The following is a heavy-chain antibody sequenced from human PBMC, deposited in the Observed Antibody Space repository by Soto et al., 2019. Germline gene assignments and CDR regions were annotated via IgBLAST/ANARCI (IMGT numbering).Heavy chain of an antibody. CDR2: ISWNSGSI. J-gene: IGHJ4*02. V-gene: IGHV3-9*01. Sequence: EVQLVESGGGLVQPGRSLRLSCAASGFTFDDYAMHWVRQAPGKGLEWVSGISWNSGSIGYADSVKGRFTISRDNAKNSLDLQMNSLRAEDTAMYYCAKDRWLEQRASGGIDYWGQGTLVNVSS. CDR3: AKDRWLEQRASGGIDY. D-gene: IGHD6-25*01. CDR1: GFTFDDYA.